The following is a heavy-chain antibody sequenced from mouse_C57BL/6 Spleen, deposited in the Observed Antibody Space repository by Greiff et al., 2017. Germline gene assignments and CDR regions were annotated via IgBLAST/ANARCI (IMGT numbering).Heavy chain of an antibody. Sequence: EVHLVESGGDLVKPGGSLKLSCAASGFTFSSYGMSWVRQTPDKRLEWVATISSGGSYTYYPDSVKGRFTISRDNAKNTLYLQMSSLKSEDTAMYYCARHGYYGYYYAMDYWGQGSSVTVSS. J-gene: IGHJ4*01. V-gene: IGHV5-6*01. CDR2: ISSGGSYT. CDR1: GFTFSSYG. D-gene: IGHD1-1*01. CDR3: ARHGYYGYYYAMDY.